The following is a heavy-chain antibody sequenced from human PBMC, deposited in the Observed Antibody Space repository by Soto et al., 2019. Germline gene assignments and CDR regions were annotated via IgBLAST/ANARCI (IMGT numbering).Heavy chain of an antibody. D-gene: IGHD2-8*01. CDR1: GYAFTSHT. CDR2: IFISHGSP. J-gene: IGHJ4*01. CDR3: AREPEDGVPGDH. V-gene: IGHV1-3*04. Sequence: QVHLVQSGAEVKEPGASVRISCEASGYAFTSHTIHWARQAPGQGLEWMGWIFISHGSPRYAPQFQGRISFGRDTSGTTAYMELSSLTFEDTAVYYYAREPEDGVPGDHWGHGTLVVVSS.